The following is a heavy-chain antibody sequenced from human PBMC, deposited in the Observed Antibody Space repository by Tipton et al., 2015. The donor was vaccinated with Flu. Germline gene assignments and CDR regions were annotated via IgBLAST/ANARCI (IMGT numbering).Heavy chain of an antibody. CDR3: ARSTYHYGSGSSDY. D-gene: IGHD3-10*01. V-gene: IGHV4-38-2*01. J-gene: IGHJ4*02. Sequence: TLSLTCSVSGDSIGSDYYWAWIRQPPGKGLEWLGNIHRSGNTHYNSSLKSRVTISVDKSKNQFSQRLSSVTAADTAVYYCARSTYHYGSGSSDYWGQGTLVTVSS. CDR2: IHRSGNT. CDR1: GDSIGSDYY.